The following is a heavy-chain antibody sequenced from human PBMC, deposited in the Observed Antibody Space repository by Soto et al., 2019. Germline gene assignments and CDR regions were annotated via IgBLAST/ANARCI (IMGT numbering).Heavy chain of an antibody. V-gene: IGHV5-51*01. CDR2: IYPNDADT. D-gene: IGHD2-2*01. CDR1: GYSFTYYW. Sequence: EVRLAQSGGEVKKPGESLKISCKGSGYSFTYYWIAWVRQRPGKDLEWMGIIYPNDADTRYNPSFQGQVTISADKSISTADLQWTSLKTSDTAMYYCARVPSVVTPGNDYFGVYVWGQGTTVIVSS. J-gene: IGHJ6*02. CDR3: ARVPSVVTPGNDYFGVYV.